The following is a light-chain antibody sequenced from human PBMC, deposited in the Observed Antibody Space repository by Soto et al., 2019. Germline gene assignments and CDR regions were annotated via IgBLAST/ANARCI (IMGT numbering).Light chain of an antibody. Sequence: DIQMTQSPSTLSASVGDRVTITCRASHTISSWLAWYQQKPGKAPKLLIYAASSLQSGVPSRFSGSGSETEFTLTISSLQPEDFATYSCQQSYSTTWTFGQGTKVDIK. CDR3: QQSYSTTWT. V-gene: IGKV1-39*01. CDR2: AAS. CDR1: HTISSW. J-gene: IGKJ1*01.